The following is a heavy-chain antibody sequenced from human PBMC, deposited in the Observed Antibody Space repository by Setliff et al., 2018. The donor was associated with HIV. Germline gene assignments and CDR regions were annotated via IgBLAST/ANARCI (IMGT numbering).Heavy chain of an antibody. CDR1: GFTFSDYY. J-gene: IGHJ4*02. V-gene: IGHV3-11*01. D-gene: IGHD1-26*01. CDR3: ARAKTSGTYYGWSY. Sequence: PGGSLRLSCAASGFTFSDYYMTWIRQAPGKGLEWISYISNSRTTTSYADSVKGRLTISRDNAKNSLYLQMNSLRAEDTAVYYCARAKTSGTYYGWSYWGQGTLVTVSS. CDR2: ISNSRTTT.